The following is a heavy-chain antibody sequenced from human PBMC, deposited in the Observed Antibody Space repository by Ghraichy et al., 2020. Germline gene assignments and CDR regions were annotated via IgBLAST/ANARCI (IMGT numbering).Heavy chain of an antibody. V-gene: IGHV4-4*07. CDR2: IYISGSI. D-gene: IGHD3-3*01. Sequence: SQTLSLTCTVSGGSIRRYYWSWIRQPAGKGLKWIGRIYISGSINYNPSLKSRVTMSLDTSKNQFSLKLSSVTAADTAVYYCASTYFDFWSDSSGYGMDVWGQGTTVTVSS. CDR1: GGSIRRYY. J-gene: IGHJ6*02. CDR3: ASTYFDFWSDSSGYGMDV.